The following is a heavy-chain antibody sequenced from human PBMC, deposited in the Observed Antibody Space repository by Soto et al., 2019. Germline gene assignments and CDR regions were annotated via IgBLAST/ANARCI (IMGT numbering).Heavy chain of an antibody. J-gene: IGHJ5*02. V-gene: IGHV4-59*01. D-gene: IGHD3-10*01. CDR1: GGSISSYY. Sequence: TSQTLSLTCTVSGGSISSYYWSWIRQPPGKGLEWIGYIYYSGSTNYNPSLKSRVTISVDTSKNQFSLKLSSVTAADTAVYYCARAGTTMVRGVIYGWFDPWGQGTLVTVSS. CDR3: ARAGTTMVRGVIYGWFDP. CDR2: IYYSGST.